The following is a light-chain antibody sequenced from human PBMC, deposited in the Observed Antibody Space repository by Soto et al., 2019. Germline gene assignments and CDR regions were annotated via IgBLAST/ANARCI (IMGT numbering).Light chain of an antibody. J-gene: IGKJ4*01. CDR3: QQRTNWLT. V-gene: IGKV3-11*01. CDR2: DAS. Sequence: VLTQSPGTLSLSPGERATLSCRASQTVRNNYLAWYQQKPGQAPRLLIYDASNRATGVPARFSGSGSGTDFTLTISSLEPEDFAVYYCQQRTNWLTFGGGTKVDI. CDR1: QTVRNNY.